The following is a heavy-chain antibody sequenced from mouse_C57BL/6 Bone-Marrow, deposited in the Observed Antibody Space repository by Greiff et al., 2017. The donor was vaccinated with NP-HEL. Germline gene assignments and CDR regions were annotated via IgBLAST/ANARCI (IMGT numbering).Heavy chain of an antibody. Sequence: DVKLQESGPGLVKPSQSLSLTCSVTGYSITNGYYWNWIRQFPGNKLEWMGYISYDGSNNYNPSLKNRISITRDTSKNQFFLKLNSVTTEDTATYYCALLYPWFAYWGQGTLVTVSA. D-gene: IGHD2-12*01. CDR3: ALLYPWFAY. J-gene: IGHJ3*01. V-gene: IGHV3-6*01. CDR2: ISYDGSN. CDR1: GYSITNGYY.